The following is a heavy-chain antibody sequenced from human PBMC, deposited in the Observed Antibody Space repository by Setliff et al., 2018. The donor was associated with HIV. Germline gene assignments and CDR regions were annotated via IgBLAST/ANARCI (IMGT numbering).Heavy chain of an antibody. V-gene: IGHV4-61*02. CDR3: ARAIQPYYMDV. CDR2: IYTSGST. Sequence: SETLSLTCAVSGYSISSGSYYWSWIRQPAGKGLEWIGRIYTSGSTNYNPSLKSRVTISVDTSKNQFSLKLRSVTAADTAVYYCARAIQPYYMDVWGKGTTVTVSS. CDR1: GYSISSGSYY. J-gene: IGHJ6*03.